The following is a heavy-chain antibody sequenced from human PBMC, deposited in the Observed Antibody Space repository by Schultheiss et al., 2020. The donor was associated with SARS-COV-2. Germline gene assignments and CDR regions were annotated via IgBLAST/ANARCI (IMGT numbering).Heavy chain of an antibody. CDR1: GFTFSNAW. J-gene: IGHJ4*02. Sequence: GESLKISCAASGFTFSNAWMSWVRQAPGKGLEWVGRIKSKTDGGTTDYAAPVKGRFTISRDNSKNTLYLQMNSLRAEDTAVYYCAKGSTGYSYGMNWGQGTLVTVSS. CDR3: AKGSTGYSYGMN. CDR2: IKSKTDGGTT. D-gene: IGHD5-18*01. V-gene: IGHV3-15*01.